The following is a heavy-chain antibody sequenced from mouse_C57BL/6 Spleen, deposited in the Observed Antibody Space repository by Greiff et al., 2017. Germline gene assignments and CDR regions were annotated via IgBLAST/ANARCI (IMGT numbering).Heavy chain of an antibody. J-gene: IGHJ1*03. V-gene: IGHV3-6*01. Sequence: EVKLMESGPGLVKPSQSLSLTCSVTGYSITSGYYWNWIRQFPGNKLEWMGYISYDGSNNYNPSLKNRISITRDTSKNQFFLKLNSVTTEDTATYYCARAKAAVDLYWYFDVWGTGTTVTVSS. CDR1: GYSITSGYY. CDR2: ISYDGSN. CDR3: ARAKAAVDLYWYFDV. D-gene: IGHD1-1*01.